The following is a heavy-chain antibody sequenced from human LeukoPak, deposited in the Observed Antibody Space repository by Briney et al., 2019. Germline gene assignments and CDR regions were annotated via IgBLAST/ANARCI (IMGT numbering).Heavy chain of an antibody. Sequence: GGSLRLSCAASGFTFSSYAMSWVRQAPGKGLEWVSAISGSGGSTYYADSVKGRFTISRDNSKNTLYLQMNSLRAEDTAVYYCAKDLVVVVVATDWFDPWGQGTLVTVSS. D-gene: IGHD2-15*01. CDR3: AKDLVVVVVATDWFDP. CDR1: GFTFSSYA. J-gene: IGHJ5*02. CDR2: ISGSGGST. V-gene: IGHV3-23*01.